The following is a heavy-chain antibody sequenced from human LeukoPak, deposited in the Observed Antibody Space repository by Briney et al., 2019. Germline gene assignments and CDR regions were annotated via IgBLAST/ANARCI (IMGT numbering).Heavy chain of an antibody. D-gene: IGHD3-3*01. CDR1: GYTFTSYA. CDR3: ARDTLWSCYTEFYY. J-gene: IGHJ4*02. CDR2: INAGNGNT. Sequence: ASVKVSCKASGYTFTSYAMHWVRQAPGQRLEWMGWINAGNGNTKYSQKFQGRVTITRDTSASTAYMELSSLRSEDTAVYYCARDTLWSCYTEFYYWGQGTLVTVSS. V-gene: IGHV1-3*01.